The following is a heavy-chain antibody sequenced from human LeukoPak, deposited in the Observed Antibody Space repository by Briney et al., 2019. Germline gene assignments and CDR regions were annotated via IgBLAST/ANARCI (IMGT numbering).Heavy chain of an antibody. CDR2: INPNSGGT. Sequence: ASVKVSCKASGYTFTGYYMHWVRQAPGQGLEWMGWINPNSGGTNYAQKFQGRVTMTRDTSISTAYMELSRLRSDDTAVYYCARDYYYDSSGYSQWGQGTLVTVSS. J-gene: IGHJ4*02. D-gene: IGHD3-22*01. CDR1: GYTFTGYY. CDR3: ARDYYYDSSGYSQ. V-gene: IGHV1-2*02.